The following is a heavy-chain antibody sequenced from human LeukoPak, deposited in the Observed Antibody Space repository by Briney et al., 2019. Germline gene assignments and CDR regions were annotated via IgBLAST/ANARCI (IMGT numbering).Heavy chain of an antibody. CDR2: INHSGRT. Sequence: SETLSLTCTVSGGSFSSHYWSWIRRPPGKGLEWIGYINHSGRTNYNTSLKSRVTISVDTSKNQFSLKLSSVTAADTAVYYCARARGAGPGAHFDYWGQGTPVIVSS. V-gene: IGHV4-59*08. J-gene: IGHJ4*02. CDR3: ARARGAGPGAHFDY. D-gene: IGHD3-10*01. CDR1: GGSFSSHY.